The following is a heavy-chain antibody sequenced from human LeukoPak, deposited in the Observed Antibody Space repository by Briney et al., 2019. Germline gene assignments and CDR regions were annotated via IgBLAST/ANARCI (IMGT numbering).Heavy chain of an antibody. J-gene: IGHJ4*02. CDR2: ISAYNGNT. D-gene: IGHD2-2*01. CDR1: GYTFTSYG. Sequence: ASVKVSCKASGYTFTSYGISWVRQAPGQGLEWMGWISAYNGNTNYAQKLQGRVTMATDTSTSTAYMELRSLRSDDTAVYYCARDPPAVAAATLDYWGQGTLVTVSS. CDR3: ARDPPAVAAATLDY. V-gene: IGHV1-18*01.